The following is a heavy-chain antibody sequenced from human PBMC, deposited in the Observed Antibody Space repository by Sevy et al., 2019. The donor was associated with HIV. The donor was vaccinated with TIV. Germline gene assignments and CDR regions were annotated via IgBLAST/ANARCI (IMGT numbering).Heavy chain of an antibody. Sequence: GGSLKLSCAASGFTFSSYSISGFRHPPGKGLEWVSTLSFGCGEINYADSVKGRFTISRENSKSSVYLQMNNLRPEDTAVYYCAREGCTKPHDYWGQGTLVTVSS. V-gene: IGHV3-23*01. D-gene: IGHD2-8*01. J-gene: IGHJ4*02. CDR3: AREGCTKPHDY. CDR2: LSFGCGEI. CDR1: GFTFSSYS.